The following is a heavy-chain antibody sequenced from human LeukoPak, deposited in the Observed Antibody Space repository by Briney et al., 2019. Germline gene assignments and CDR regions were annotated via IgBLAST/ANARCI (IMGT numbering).Heavy chain of an antibody. V-gene: IGHV1-69*04. Sequence: ASVKVSCKASGGTFSSYAISWARQAPGQGLEWMGRIIPILGIANYAQKFQGRVTITADKSTSTAYMELSSLRSEDTAVYYCACGITMVRGVIPDYWGQGTLVTVSS. D-gene: IGHD3-10*01. CDR1: GGTFSSYA. CDR3: ACGITMVRGVIPDY. J-gene: IGHJ4*02. CDR2: IIPILGIA.